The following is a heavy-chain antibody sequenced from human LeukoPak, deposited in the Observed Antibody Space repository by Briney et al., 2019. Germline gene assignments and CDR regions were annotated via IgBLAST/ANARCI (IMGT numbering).Heavy chain of an antibody. J-gene: IGHJ5*02. Sequence: ASVKVSCKTSGYTFTSYAIHWVRQAPGQRLEWMGCINGDNPNTQYSQKFQGRVTITRDTSASTAYMELRSLRSDDTAVYYCARLGGGNSDHWFDPWGQGTLVTVSS. CDR1: GYTFTSYA. CDR3: ARLGGGNSDHWFDP. D-gene: IGHD4-23*01. V-gene: IGHV1-3*01. CDR2: INGDNPNT.